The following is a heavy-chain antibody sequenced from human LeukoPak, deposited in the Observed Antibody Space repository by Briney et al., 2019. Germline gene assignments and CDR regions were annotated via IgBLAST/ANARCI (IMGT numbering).Heavy chain of an antibody. V-gene: IGHV4-59*01. CDR1: GGSISSYY. CDR3: ATGGASSKPFDY. Sequence: PSETLSLTCTVSGGSISSYYWSWIRQPPGKGLEWIGFIFYTGTTNYNPSLKSRVTISVVMSKNQFSLKLSSVTAADTAVYFCATGGASSKPFDYWGQGTVVTVSS. J-gene: IGHJ4*02. CDR2: IFYTGTT. D-gene: IGHD6-13*01.